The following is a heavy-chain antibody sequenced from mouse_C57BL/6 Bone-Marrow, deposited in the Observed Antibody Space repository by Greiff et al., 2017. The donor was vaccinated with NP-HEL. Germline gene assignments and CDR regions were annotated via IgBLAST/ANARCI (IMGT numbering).Heavy chain of an antibody. CDR2: IHPSDSDT. V-gene: IGHV1-74*01. Sequence: VQLQESGAELVKPGASVKVSCKASGYTFTSYWMHWVKQRPGQGLEWIGRIHPSDSDTNYNQKFKGKATLTVDKSSSTAYMQLSSLTSEDSAVYYCAMGWLTTVVAPYAMDYWGQGTSVTVSS. CDR1: GYTFTSYW. J-gene: IGHJ4*01. CDR3: AMGWLTTVVAPYAMDY. D-gene: IGHD1-1*01.